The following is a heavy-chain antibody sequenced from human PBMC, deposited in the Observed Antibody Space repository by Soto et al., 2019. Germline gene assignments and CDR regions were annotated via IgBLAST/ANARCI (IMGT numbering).Heavy chain of an antibody. CDR2: INPNSGGT. D-gene: IGHD6-13*01. V-gene: IGHV1-2*04. CDR1: GYTFTGYY. CDR3: ARATYSRHDAFDI. J-gene: IGHJ3*02. Sequence: ASVKVSCKASGYTFTGYYMHWVRQAPGQGLEWMGWINPNSGGTNYAQKFQGWVTMTRDTSISTAYMELSRLRSDDTAVYYCARATYSRHDAFDIWGQGTMVTVPS.